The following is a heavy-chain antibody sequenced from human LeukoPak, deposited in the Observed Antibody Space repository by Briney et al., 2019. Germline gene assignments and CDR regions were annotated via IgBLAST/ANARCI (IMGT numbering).Heavy chain of an antibody. Sequence: SETLSLICTVSGGSMSSYYWSWIRQPPGKGLEWIGYIYYSGSTNYNPSLKSRVTISVDTSKNQFSLNLSSVTAADTAVCYCARVVYYGVDVWGQGTTVTASS. CDR2: IYYSGST. CDR3: ARVVYYGVDV. V-gene: IGHV4-59*01. J-gene: IGHJ6*02. CDR1: GGSMSSYY.